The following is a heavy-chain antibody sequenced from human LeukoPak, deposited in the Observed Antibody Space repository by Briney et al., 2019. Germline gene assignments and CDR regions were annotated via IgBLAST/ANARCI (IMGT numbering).Heavy chain of an antibody. CDR1: GGSFSGYY. J-gene: IGHJ5*02. D-gene: IGHD6-13*01. CDR3: AREGAAGFDP. V-gene: IGHV4-34*01. CDR2: INHSGST. Sequence: PSETLSLTCAVYGGSFSGYYWSWIRQPPGKGLEWIGEINHSGSTNYNPSLKSRVTISVDTSKNQFSLKLSSVTAADTAVYYCAREGAAGFDPWGQGTLVTVSS.